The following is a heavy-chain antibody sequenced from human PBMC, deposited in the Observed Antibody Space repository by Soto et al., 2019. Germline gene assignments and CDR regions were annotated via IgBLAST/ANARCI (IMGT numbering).Heavy chain of an antibody. V-gene: IGHV3-30*18. CDR2: ISYDGSNK. Sequence: QVQLVESGGGVVQPGRSLRLSCAASGFTFSSYGMHWVRQAPGKGLEWVAVISYDGSNKYYADSVKGRFTISRDNSKNTLYLQMNSLRAEDTAVYYCVKDVGSSWSWFDPWGQGTPVTVSS. CDR1: GFTFSSYG. D-gene: IGHD6-13*01. J-gene: IGHJ5*02. CDR3: VKDVGSSWSWFDP.